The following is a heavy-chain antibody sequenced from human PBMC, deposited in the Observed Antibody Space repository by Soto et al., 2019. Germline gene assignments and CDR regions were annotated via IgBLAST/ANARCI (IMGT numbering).Heavy chain of an antibody. J-gene: IGHJ4*02. CDR1: GFTVSSYA. V-gene: IGHV3-30-3*01. D-gene: IGHD2-21*02. Sequence: PGGSLRLSCAASGFTVSSYAMHWVRQAPGKGLEWVAVISYDGSNKYYADSMNGRFTISRDNSKNTLYLQMNSLRAEDTAVYYCARGRVVTAIPSFDYWGQGTLVTVSS. CDR3: ARGRVVTAIPSFDY. CDR2: ISYDGSNK.